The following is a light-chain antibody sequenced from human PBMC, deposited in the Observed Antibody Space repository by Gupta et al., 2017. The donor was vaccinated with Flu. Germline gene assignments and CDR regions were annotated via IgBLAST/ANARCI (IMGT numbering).Light chain of an antibody. J-gene: IGKJ3*01. V-gene: IGKV1-9*01. CDR1: QGISSD. CDR3: RQVKSSAII. Sequence: DIQLTQSPSFLSASVGDRVTITCRASQGISSDLVWYQQKPGKPPKLLIYAASTLQSGVPSRFSGSGSGREFTLTIINLQPQDFATYYCRQVKSSAIIFGHGTKVDIK. CDR2: AAS.